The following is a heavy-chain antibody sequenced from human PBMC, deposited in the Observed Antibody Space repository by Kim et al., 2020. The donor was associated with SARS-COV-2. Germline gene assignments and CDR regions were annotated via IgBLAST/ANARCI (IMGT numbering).Heavy chain of an antibody. V-gene: IGHV1-2*02. CDR3: TRGTDGYFQH. Sequence: ASVKVSCRASGYTFTDYYIHWVRQTPGQGLEWMGWINPNSDGTIYAQKFQGRVTMTRDTSIRTAYMELSRPRSDDTAVYYCTRGTDGYFQHWGQGTLSPSPQ. CDR1: GYTFTDYY. J-gene: IGHJ1*01. CDR2: INPNSDGT.